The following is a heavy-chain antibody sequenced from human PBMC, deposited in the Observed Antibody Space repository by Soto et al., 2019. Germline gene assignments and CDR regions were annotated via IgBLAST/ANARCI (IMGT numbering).Heavy chain of an antibody. D-gene: IGHD6-19*01. J-gene: IGHJ4*02. V-gene: IGHV1-3*01. CDR3: ARDRLTYSSGWYSF. Sequence: KFQGRVTITRDTSASTAYMELSSLRSEDTAVYYCARDRLTYSSGWYSFWGQGTLVTVSS.